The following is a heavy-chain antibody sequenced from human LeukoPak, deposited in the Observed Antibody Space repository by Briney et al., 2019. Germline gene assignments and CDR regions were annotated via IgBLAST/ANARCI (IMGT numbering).Heavy chain of an antibody. CDR1: GGSISSGSYD. D-gene: IGHD4-23*01. J-gene: IGHJ5*02. CDR2: IYTSGST. V-gene: IGHV4-61*02. Sequence: SPSQTLSLTCTVSGGSISSGSYDWGWIRQPGGKGLEWIGRIYTSGSTNYNPSVESRFTITVDTSKNQFSLKLSSVTAADTAVYYCARAAVVSGWRNWFDPWGQGTLVTVSS. CDR3: ARAAVVSGWRNWFDP.